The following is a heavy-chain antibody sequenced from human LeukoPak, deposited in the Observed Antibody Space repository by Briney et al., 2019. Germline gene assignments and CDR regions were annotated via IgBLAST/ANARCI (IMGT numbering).Heavy chain of an antibody. CDR3: ARDGEWELPPGYFDY. CDR2: INPNSGGT. J-gene: IGHJ4*02. Sequence: ASVKVSCKASGYTFTGYYMHWVRQAPGQGLEWMGWINPNSGGTNYAQKFQGRVTMTTDTSISTAYMELSRLRSDDTAVYYCARDGEWELPPGYFDYWGQGTLVTVSS. V-gene: IGHV1-2*02. CDR1: GYTFTGYY. D-gene: IGHD1-26*01.